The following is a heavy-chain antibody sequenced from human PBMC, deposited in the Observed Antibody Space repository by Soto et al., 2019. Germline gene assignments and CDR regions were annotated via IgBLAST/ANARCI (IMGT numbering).Heavy chain of an antibody. V-gene: IGHV1-69*02. CDR2: IIPILGIA. CDR3: ARGRNDGRITICGGVQLDY. J-gene: IGHJ4*02. D-gene: IGHD3-3*01. Sequence: QVQLVQSGAEVKKPGSSVKVSCKASGGTFSSYTISWVRHAPGQGLEWMGRIIPILGIANYAQKFQGRVKITADKSTSTAYMEMSSLRSEDTAVYYCARGRNDGRITICGGVQLDYWGQGTLVTVSS. CDR1: GGTFSSYT.